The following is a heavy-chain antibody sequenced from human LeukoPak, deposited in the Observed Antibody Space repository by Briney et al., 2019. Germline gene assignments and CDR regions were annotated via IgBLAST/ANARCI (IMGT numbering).Heavy chain of an antibody. CDR2: IIPIFGTA. D-gene: IGHD2-15*01. J-gene: IGHJ3*02. CDR1: GGTFSSYA. CDR3: ARVGYCSGGSCSDAFDI. Sequence: GSSVKVSCTASGGTFSSYAISWVRQAPGQGLEWMGGIIPIFGTANYAQKFQGRVTITADEPTSTAYMELSSLRSEDTAVYYCARVGYCSGGSCSDAFDIWGQGTMVTVSS. V-gene: IGHV1-69*01.